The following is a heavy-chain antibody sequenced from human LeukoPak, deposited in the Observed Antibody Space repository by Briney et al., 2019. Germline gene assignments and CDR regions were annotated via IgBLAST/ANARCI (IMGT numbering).Heavy chain of an antibody. CDR3: AKDLVQSSGAFDI. CDR1: GFTFDDYA. J-gene: IGHJ3*02. CDR2: ISWSSGTI. V-gene: IGHV3-9*01. D-gene: IGHD3-10*01. Sequence: QPGGSLRLSCAASGFTFDDYAMHWVRQAPGKGQEWVPGISWSSGTIGYADSVKGRFTISRDNAKNSLYLQMNSLRAEDTALYYCAKDLVQSSGAFDIWGQGTMVTVSS.